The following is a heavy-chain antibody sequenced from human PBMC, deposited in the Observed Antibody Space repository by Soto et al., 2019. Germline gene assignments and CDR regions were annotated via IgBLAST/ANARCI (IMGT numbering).Heavy chain of an antibody. CDR1: GFTFSNYG. Sequence: QVQLVESGGGVVQPGRSLRLSCAASGFTFSNYGLHWVRQAPGKGLEWVADIWYDGSSKNYVDSVKGRFTISRDNSKNTLYLEMNSLRAEASAVYYCGRVDRYYGMDVWGQGTTVTVSS. J-gene: IGHJ6*02. CDR2: IWYDGSSK. V-gene: IGHV3-33*01. CDR3: GRVDRYYGMDV.